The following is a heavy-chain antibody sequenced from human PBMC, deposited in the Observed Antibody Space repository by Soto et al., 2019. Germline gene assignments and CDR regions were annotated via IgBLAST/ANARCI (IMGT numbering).Heavy chain of an antibody. J-gene: IGHJ4*02. Sequence: PGGSLRLSCAASGFTFSSYAMSWVRQAPGKGLEWVSAISGSGGSTYYADSVKGRFTISRDNSKNTLYLQMNSLRAEDTAVYYCARRPYSSGWYARLYYFDYWGQGTLVTV. CDR1: GFTFSSYA. D-gene: IGHD6-19*01. CDR3: ARRPYSSGWYARLYYFDY. CDR2: ISGSGGST. V-gene: IGHV3-23*01.